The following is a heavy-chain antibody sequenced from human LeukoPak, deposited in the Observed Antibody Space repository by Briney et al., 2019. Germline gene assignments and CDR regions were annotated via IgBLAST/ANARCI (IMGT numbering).Heavy chain of an antibody. D-gene: IGHD5-24*01. V-gene: IGHV5-51*01. Sequence: GESLQISCKAYGXSFFSNYWIAWVRQVPGKGLEWMGILYPGDSDSRYSPSFQGQVTISADRSISTAYLHWSSLKVSDTAMYYCARASRDGFNQNFDFWGQGTLVTVSS. CDR2: LYPGDSDS. CDR3: ARASRDGFNQNFDF. CDR1: GXSFFSNYW. J-gene: IGHJ4*02.